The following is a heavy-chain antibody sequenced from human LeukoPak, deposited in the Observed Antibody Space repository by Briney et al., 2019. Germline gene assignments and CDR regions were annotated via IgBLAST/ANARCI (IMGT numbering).Heavy chain of an antibody. V-gene: IGHV3-74*01. CDR1: GFTFSSHW. CDR2: ISSDGSTT. J-gene: IGHJ6*02. Sequence: GGSLRLSCAASGFTFSSHWMHWVRQAPGKGLVWISRISSDGSTTDYADSVKGRFTISRDSAKKTLYLQMHSLRADDSAVYYCTRDRSPSEYTNYERAYYYGMDVWGQGTTVTVSS. D-gene: IGHD1-7*01. CDR3: TRDRSPSEYTNYERAYYYGMDV.